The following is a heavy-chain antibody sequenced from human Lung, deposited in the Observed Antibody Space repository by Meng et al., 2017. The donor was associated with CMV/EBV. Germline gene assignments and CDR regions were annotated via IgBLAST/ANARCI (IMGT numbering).Heavy chain of an antibody. J-gene: IGHJ3*02. CDR1: GFTFSSYD. CDR3: ARGSSWFGESADAFDI. D-gene: IGHD3-10*01. Sequence: SXAASGFTFSSYDMHWVRQAPGKGLEWVSSIDNGGDTYYSGSVKGRFTISREDVKNSLYLQMNSLRAGDTAVYYCARGSSWFGESADAFDIWGQGTXVTVSS. CDR2: IDNGGDT. V-gene: IGHV3-13*01.